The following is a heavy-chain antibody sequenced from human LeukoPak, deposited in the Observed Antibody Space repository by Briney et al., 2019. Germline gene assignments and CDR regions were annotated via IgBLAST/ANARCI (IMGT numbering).Heavy chain of an antibody. V-gene: IGHV3-13*05. J-gene: IGHJ2*01. Sequence: GSLRLSCASSGFTDRSYDMHWARQVAGKGLEWVSAISTASNPHYAASVQGRFTIFRANAENFLYLQMNSLSAEDTAVYYCARELGIEGYWYFDLWGRGTLVTVSS. CDR2: ISTASNP. D-gene: IGHD7-27*01. CDR1: GFTDRSYD. CDR3: ARELGIEGYWYFDL.